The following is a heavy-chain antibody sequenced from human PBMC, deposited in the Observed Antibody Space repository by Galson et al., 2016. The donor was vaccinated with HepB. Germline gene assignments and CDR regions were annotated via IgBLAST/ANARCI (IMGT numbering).Heavy chain of an antibody. CDR1: GVTFSTSA. CDR2: IVAGNGDT. CDR3: AARGNSWPYY. Sequence: SVKVSCKASGVTFSTSAVQWVRQARGQHLKWIGWIVAGNGDTKYAQKFQERVTITRDMSTRTAYMELSSLTSEDTAIYYCAARGNSWPYYWGQGTLVTVSS. D-gene: IGHD6-13*01. V-gene: IGHV1-58*01. J-gene: IGHJ4*02.